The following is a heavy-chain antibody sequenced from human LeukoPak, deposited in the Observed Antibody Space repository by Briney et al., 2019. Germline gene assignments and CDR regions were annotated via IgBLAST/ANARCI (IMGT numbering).Heavy chain of an antibody. CDR3: ARVYGDYVSSYFDY. CDR1: GFTFDDYA. Sequence: GGSLRLSCAASGFTFDDYAMHWVRQAPGKGLEWVLGISWNSGSIGYADSVKGRFTISRDNAKNSLYLQMNSLRAEDTAVYYCARVYGDYVSSYFDYWGQGTLVTVSS. V-gene: IGHV3-9*01. D-gene: IGHD4-17*01. CDR2: ISWNSGSI. J-gene: IGHJ4*02.